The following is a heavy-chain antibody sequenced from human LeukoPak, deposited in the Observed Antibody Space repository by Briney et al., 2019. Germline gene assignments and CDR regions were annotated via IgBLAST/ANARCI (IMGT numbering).Heavy chain of an antibody. CDR3: VRRMRSGSCFDY. CDR1: GFTFSSYG. D-gene: IGHD3-3*01. CDR2: ISGTDGST. J-gene: IGHJ4*02. Sequence: GRSLRLSCAASGFTFSSYGMHWVRQAPGKGLEWVSGISGTDGSTSYVDSVKGRFTISRDNSKNTLYLQMNSLRAEDTAVYYCVRRMRSGSCFDYWGQGTLLTVSS. V-gene: IGHV3-23*01.